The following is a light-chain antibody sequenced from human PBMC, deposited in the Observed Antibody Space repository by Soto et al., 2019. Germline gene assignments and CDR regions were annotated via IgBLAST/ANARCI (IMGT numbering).Light chain of an antibody. Sequence: DIQMTQSPSTLSASLGDRVTITCRASQSISSWLAWYQQKPGKAPKLLIYNASSLESGVPSRFSGSGSGTEFTLTISSLQPDDSATYYCQQYYRLVTFGPGTKVEIK. CDR3: QQYYRLVT. V-gene: IGKV1-5*03. CDR1: QSISSW. CDR2: NAS. J-gene: IGKJ3*01.